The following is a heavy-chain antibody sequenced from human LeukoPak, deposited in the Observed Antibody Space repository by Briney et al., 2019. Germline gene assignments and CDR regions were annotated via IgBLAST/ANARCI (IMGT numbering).Heavy chain of an antibody. CDR3: AKDGLYYDGSEHVYYFDS. CDR1: GFTFSRSA. J-gene: IGHJ4*02. CDR2: IIYSGGAT. V-gene: IGHV3-23*01. Sequence: GGSLRLSCAASGFTFSRSAMTWVRQGPGAGLEFVASIIYSGGATYYADSVKGRFTISRGNSKNTLYLQMNSLRAEDTALYYCAKDGLYYDGSEHVYYFDSWGQGTLVTVSS. D-gene: IGHD3-22*01.